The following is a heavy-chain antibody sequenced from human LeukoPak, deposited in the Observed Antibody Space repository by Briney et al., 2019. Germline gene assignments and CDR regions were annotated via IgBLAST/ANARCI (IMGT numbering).Heavy chain of an antibody. D-gene: IGHD6-6*01. V-gene: IGHV4-59*06. J-gene: IGHJ4*02. CDR1: GGSISSYY. CDR2: IYYSGTS. CDR3: ARIERSSYSLGFDY. Sequence: SETLSLTCTVSGGSISSYYWSWIRQHPGKGLEWIGHIYYSGTSFYNPSLTSRVTISVDTSKNQFSLKLTSVNDADTAVYYCARIERSSYSLGFDYWGQGTLVTVSS.